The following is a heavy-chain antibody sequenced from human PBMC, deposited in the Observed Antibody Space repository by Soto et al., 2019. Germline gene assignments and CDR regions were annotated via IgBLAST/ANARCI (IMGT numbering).Heavy chain of an antibody. J-gene: IGHJ6*02. CDR2: ISSNGGNT. D-gene: IGHD6-13*01. CDR1: GFTFSSYA. CDR3: VKATPTIYSSSWRDVMWYYYYGMDV. V-gene: IGHV3-64D*08. Sequence: PGGSLRLSCSASGFTFSSYAMHWVRQAPGKGLEYVSAISSNGGNTYYADSVKGRFTISRDNSKNTLYLQMSSLRAEDTAVYYCVKATPTIYSSSWRDVMWYYYYGMDVWGQGTTVTVSS.